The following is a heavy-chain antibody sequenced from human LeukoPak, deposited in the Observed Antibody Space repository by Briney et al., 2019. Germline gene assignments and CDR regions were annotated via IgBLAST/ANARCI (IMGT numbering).Heavy chain of an antibody. Sequence: SETLSLTCTVSGGSISSYYWSWIRQPPGKGLEWIGYIYYSGSTNYNPSLKSRVTISVDTSKNQFSLKLSSVTAADTAVYYCARARRGNPYYFDYWGQGTLVTVSS. V-gene: IGHV4-59*01. CDR1: GGSISSYY. D-gene: IGHD5-12*01. CDR2: IYYSGST. CDR3: ARARRGNPYYFDY. J-gene: IGHJ4*02.